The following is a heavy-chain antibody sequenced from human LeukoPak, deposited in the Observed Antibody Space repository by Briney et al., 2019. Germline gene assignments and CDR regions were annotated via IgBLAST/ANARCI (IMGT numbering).Heavy chain of an antibody. CDR1: GYSFTSYW. CDR2: IYPGDSDT. V-gene: IGHV5-51*01. J-gene: IGHJ3*02. Sequence: GESLKISCKGSGYSFTSYWIGWVRQMPGKGLEWMGIIYPGDSDTRYSPSFQGQVTISADKSISTAYLQWSSLKASDTAMYYCARAREPELLNDAFDIWGQGTMVTVSS. D-gene: IGHD1-7*01. CDR3: ARAREPELLNDAFDI.